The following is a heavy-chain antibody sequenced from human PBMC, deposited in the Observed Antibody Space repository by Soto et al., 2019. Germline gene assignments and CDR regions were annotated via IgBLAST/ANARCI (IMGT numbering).Heavy chain of an antibody. Sequence: GGSLRLSCAASGFTFSSCGMHWVRQAPGKGLEWVAVIWYDGSNKYYADSVKGRFTISRDNSKNTLYLQMNSLRAEDTAVYYCARSIFLYYYYMDVWGKGTTVTVSS. D-gene: IGHD3-3*01. V-gene: IGHV3-33*01. CDR2: IWYDGSNK. J-gene: IGHJ6*03. CDR1: GFTFSSCG. CDR3: ARSIFLYYYYMDV.